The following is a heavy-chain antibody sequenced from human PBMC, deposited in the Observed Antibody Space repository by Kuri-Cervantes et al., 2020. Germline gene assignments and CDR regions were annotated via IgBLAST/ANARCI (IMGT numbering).Heavy chain of an antibody. CDR3: AREENTGYSSGWYWGGIKFGAVDY. Sequence: GESLKISCAASGFTFSSYAMSWVRQAPGKGLEWVSAIAGGGGNTYYADSVKGRFTISRDNSKNTLYLQMNSLRAEDTAVYYCAREENTGYSSGWYWGGIKFGAVDYWGQGTLVTVSS. D-gene: IGHD6-19*01. CDR2: IAGGGGNT. V-gene: IGHV3-23*01. J-gene: IGHJ4*02. CDR1: GFTFSSYA.